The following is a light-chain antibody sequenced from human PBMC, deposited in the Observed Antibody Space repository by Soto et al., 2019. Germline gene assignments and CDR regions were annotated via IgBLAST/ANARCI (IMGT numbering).Light chain of an antibody. J-gene: IGLJ2*01. CDR2: QND. V-gene: IGLV1-44*01. CDR3: AVWDDRLNGPV. Sequence: QSVVTQPPSASGTPGQRVTISCSGSSSNIGRNTVNWYHLVPGMTPKFVIYQNDRRPSGVPDRFSASKSGTSATLADSGLQSEDEGDYYGAVWDDRLNGPVFGGGTTLTVL. CDR1: SSNIGRNT.